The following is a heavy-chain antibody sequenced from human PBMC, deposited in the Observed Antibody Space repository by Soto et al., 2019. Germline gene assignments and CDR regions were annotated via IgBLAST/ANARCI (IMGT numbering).Heavy chain of an antibody. V-gene: IGHV1-18*01. D-gene: IGHD2-15*01. J-gene: IGHJ4*02. Sequence: QIQLVQSGAEVKKPGASARVSCKASGYIFSNYGISWMRQVPGQGLEWMGLVSAYNGKSNYTQKFQGRVTMTTDTATNTAYMVRRSLRADDTAVYYCARASGIVVGTTAYWGQGTLVTVSS. CDR1: GYIFSNYG. CDR2: VSAYNGKS. CDR3: ARASGIVVGTTAY.